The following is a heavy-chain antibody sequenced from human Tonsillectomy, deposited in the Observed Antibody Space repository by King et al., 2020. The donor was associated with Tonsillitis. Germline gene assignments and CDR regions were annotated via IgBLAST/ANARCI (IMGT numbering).Heavy chain of an antibody. Sequence: QLVQSGAEVKKPGASVKVSCKASGYTFTSYGISWVRQAPGQGLEWMGWISAYNGNTNYAQKLQGRVTMTTETSTSTAYMELRSLRSDDTAVYYCARVQEDGDLGHYFDYWGQGTLVTVSS. CDR2: ISAYNGNT. V-gene: IGHV1-18*01. D-gene: IGHD4-17*01. J-gene: IGHJ4*02. CDR1: GYTFTSYG. CDR3: ARVQEDGDLGHYFDY.